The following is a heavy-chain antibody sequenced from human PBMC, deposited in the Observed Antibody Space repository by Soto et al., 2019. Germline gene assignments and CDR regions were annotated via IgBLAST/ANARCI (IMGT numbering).Heavy chain of an antibody. CDR2: IVVGSGNT. CDR1: GLTFSSSA. Sequence: GASLKVSCKASGLTFSSSAVHRVRHARGQRLEWIGWIVVGSGNTNYAQKFQERVTITRDMSTSTAYMKLSSLRSEDTAVYYCAIWGSYQLLKSRPGGEGPFDYWGQGTLVTVSS. CDR3: AIWGSYQLLKSRPGGEGPFDY. J-gene: IGHJ4*02. D-gene: IGHD2-2*01. V-gene: IGHV1-58*01.